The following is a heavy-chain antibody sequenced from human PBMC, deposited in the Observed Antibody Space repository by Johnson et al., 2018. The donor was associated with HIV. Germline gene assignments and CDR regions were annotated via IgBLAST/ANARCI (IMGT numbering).Heavy chain of an antibody. J-gene: IGHJ3*02. CDR1: GFVFNNYG. CDR3: TKDRIYRFTFLRPTDCFDI. CDR2: IWFDGSNK. Sequence: QVQLVESGGGVVQPGRSLRLSCAASGFVFNNYGMHWVRQTPGKWLEWVAVIWFDGSNKYYADSVKGRFTISRDNSKNILYLQMNIRRAEDAAVYYCTKDRIYRFTFLRPTDCFDIWGQGTIVTVSS. V-gene: IGHV3-33*06. D-gene: IGHD1-1*01.